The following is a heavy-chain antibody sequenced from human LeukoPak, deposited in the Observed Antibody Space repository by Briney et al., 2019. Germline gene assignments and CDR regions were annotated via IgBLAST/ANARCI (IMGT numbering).Heavy chain of an antibody. J-gene: IGHJ2*01. CDR2: IHSSGTI. V-gene: IGHV4-4*07. CDR3: SRDSREYFRGSTCYRFVYWYFDL. D-gene: IGHD2-2*01. Sequence: SETLSLTCSVSGDSISRYSWSWIRQSAGKGLEWIGRIHSSGTINYNPSLKSRVTMSVDTSKNLYSLNLSSVTAADTAVYYCSRDSREYFRGSTCYRFVYWYFDLWGRRTLVTVSS. CDR1: GDSISRYS.